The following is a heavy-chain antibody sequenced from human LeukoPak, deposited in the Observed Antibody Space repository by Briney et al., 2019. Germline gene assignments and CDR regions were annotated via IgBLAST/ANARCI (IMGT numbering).Heavy chain of an antibody. CDR2: SNPNSGGT. V-gene: IGHV1-2*02. Sequence: GASVKVSCKASGYTFTGYYMHWVRQAPGQGLEWMGWSNPNSGGTNYAQKFQGRVTMTRDTSISTAYMELSRLRSDDTAVYYCARVDSDLYDSSGYYYWGDAFDIWGQGTMVTVSS. CDR3: ARVDSDLYDSSGYYYWGDAFDI. D-gene: IGHD3-22*01. J-gene: IGHJ3*02. CDR1: GYTFTGYY.